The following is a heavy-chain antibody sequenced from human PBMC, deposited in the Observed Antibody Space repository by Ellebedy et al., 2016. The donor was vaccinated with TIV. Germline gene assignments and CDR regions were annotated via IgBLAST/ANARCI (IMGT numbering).Heavy chain of an antibody. Sequence: MPSETLSLTCTVSGGSISSSSYYWGWIRQPPGKGLEWIGSIYYSGSTYYNPSLKSRVTISVDTSKNQFSLKLSSVTAADTAVYYCARHKSCSSKGCYYYGMDVWGQGTTVTVSS. J-gene: IGHJ6*02. CDR3: ARHKSCSSKGCYYYGMDV. CDR1: GGSISSSSYY. D-gene: IGHD2-2*01. V-gene: IGHV4-39*01. CDR2: IYYSGST.